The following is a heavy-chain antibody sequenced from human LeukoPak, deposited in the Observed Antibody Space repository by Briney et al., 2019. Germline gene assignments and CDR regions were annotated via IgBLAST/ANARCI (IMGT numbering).Heavy chain of an antibody. CDR2: IYYSGST. D-gene: IGHD7-27*01. Sequence: SETLSLTCTVSGGSICSYYWSWIRQPPGKGLEWIGYIYYSGSTNYNPSLKSRITISVDTSKNQFSLKLSSVTAADTAVYYCASSNWGYFDYWGQGTLVTVSS. CDR3: ASSNWGYFDY. CDR1: GGSICSYY. J-gene: IGHJ4*02. V-gene: IGHV4-59*08.